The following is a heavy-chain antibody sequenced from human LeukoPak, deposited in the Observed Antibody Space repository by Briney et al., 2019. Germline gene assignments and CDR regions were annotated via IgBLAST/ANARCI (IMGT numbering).Heavy chain of an antibody. J-gene: IGHJ4*02. CDR2: IYSGGST. CDR1: GFTFRTYG. V-gene: IGHV3-53*01. Sequence: GGSLRLSCAASGFTFRTYGMNWVRQAPGKGLERVSVIYSGGSTYYADSVKGQFTISRDNSKNTLYLQMNSLRAEDTAVYYCARGSDILTYFDYWGQGTLVTVSS. D-gene: IGHD3-9*01. CDR3: ARGSDILTYFDY.